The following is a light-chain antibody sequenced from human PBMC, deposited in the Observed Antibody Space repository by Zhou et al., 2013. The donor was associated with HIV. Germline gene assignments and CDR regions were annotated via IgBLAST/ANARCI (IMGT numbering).Light chain of an antibody. Sequence: EIVLTQSPGTLSLSPGEIVSLSCRASQSVSSGYFAWYQQKPGQAPRLLIYGASSRATGIPDRFSGSGSGTDFTLTISRLEPEDFAVYYCQQYGSSPPLTFGGGTKVEIK. CDR2: GAS. V-gene: IGKV3-20*01. CDR1: QSVSSGY. J-gene: IGKJ4*01. CDR3: QQYGSSPPLT.